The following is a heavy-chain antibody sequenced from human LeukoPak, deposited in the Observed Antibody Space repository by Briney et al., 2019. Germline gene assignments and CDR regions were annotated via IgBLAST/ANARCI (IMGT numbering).Heavy chain of an antibody. CDR3: AREGDYGGNYFDY. J-gene: IGHJ4*02. CDR2: IKQDGSEK. V-gene: IGHV3-7*01. CDR1: GFTFSSYW. D-gene: IGHD4-23*01. Sequence: GGSLRLSCAASGFTFSSYWMSWVRQAPGKGLEWVANIKQDGSEKYYVDSVKGRFTISRDNAKNSLYLQMNSLRAEDTAVYYCAREGDYGGNYFDYWGQGTLVTVSS.